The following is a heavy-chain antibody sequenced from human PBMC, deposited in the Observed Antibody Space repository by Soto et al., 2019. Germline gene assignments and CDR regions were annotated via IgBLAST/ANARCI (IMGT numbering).Heavy chain of an antibody. CDR3: ARASYDLLTGITSLSYFDY. Sequence: QVYLVQSGAEVREPGASVKVSCKPSGYTFTTYAMHWVRQAPGQRLEWMGWINAGNGNTKYSHKFQGRVTISRDTSASTVYMELSSLISEDTAVYFCARASYDLLTGITSLSYFDYWGQGTLVPVSS. D-gene: IGHD3-9*01. CDR2: INAGNGNT. CDR1: GYTFTTYA. V-gene: IGHV1-3*01. J-gene: IGHJ4*02.